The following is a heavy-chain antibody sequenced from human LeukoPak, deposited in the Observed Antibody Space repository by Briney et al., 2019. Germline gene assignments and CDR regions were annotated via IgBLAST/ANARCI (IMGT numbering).Heavy chain of an antibody. D-gene: IGHD6-19*01. J-gene: IGHJ4*02. V-gene: IGHV3-66*04. CDR2: IYSGGTT. CDR3: ARQIGGGWSFDY. Sequence: GGSLRLSCVASGFTVSSSYMTWVRQAPGKGLEWVSFIYSGGTTYYADSVKGRFTISRDNSKNTLYLQMNSLRAEDTAVYYCARQIGGGWSFDYWGQGTLVTVSS. CDR1: GFTVSSSY.